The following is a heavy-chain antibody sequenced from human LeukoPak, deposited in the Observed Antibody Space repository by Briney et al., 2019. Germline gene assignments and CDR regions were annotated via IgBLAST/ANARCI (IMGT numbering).Heavy chain of an antibody. J-gene: IGHJ5*02. Sequence: GGSLRLSCAASGFTFSSYWMSWVRQAPGKGLEWVANIKQDGSEKYYVDSVKGRFTISRDNAKNSLYPQMNSLRAEDTAVYYCARGGGYSGYENWFDPWGQGTLVTVSS. D-gene: IGHD5-12*01. V-gene: IGHV3-7*01. CDR3: ARGGGYSGYENWFDP. CDR1: GFTFSSYW. CDR2: IKQDGSEK.